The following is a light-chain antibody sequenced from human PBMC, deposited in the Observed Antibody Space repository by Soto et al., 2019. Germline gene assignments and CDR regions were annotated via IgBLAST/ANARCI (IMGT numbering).Light chain of an antibody. CDR1: TSNIGSYT. J-gene: IGLJ2*01. CDR3: AAWDDSLNGVV. Sequence: QSVLTQPPSASGTPGQRVTISCSGSTSNIGSYTVKWYQQLPGTAPKLLIYSNAQRPSGVPDRISGPKSGTSASLAISGLQSEDEADYYCAAWDDSLNGVVFGGGTKLTVL. V-gene: IGLV1-44*01. CDR2: SNA.